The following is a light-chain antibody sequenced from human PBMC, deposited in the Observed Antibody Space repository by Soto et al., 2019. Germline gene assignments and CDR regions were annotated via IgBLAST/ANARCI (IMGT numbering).Light chain of an antibody. Sequence: DIQMTQSPSSLSASVGDRVTITCQASQAISSFLNWYQQKPGKAPRLLIYDASNLETGVPSRFSGSGSGTEYTFTISSLQPGDVATYFCQQYDNLPITFGQGTRLEIK. CDR3: QQYDNLPIT. CDR2: DAS. V-gene: IGKV1-33*01. CDR1: QAISSF. J-gene: IGKJ5*01.